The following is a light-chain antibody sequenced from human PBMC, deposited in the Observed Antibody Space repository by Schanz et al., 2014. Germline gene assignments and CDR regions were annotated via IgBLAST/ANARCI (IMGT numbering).Light chain of an antibody. CDR2: GAS. CDR3: QHYSMSPL. Sequence: EIVMTQSPATLSVSPGERATLSCRASQIVSNDFAWYQQKPGQAPRLLIYGASSRATGIPDRFSGSGSGTDFTLTISRLEPEDFAVYYCQHYSMSPLFGQGTKVEIK. V-gene: IGKV3-20*01. J-gene: IGKJ1*01. CDR1: QIVSND.